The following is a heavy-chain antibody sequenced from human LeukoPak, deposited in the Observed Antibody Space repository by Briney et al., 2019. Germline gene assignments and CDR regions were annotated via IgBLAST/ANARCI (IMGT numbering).Heavy chain of an antibody. V-gene: IGHV4-34*01. CDR3: ARFYRPITMVRRGFDY. CDR2: INHSGST. CDR1: GGSFSGYY. J-gene: IGHJ4*02. D-gene: IGHD3-10*01. Sequence: SETLSLTCAVYGGSFSGYYWSWIRQPPGKGLEWIGEINHSGSTNYNPSLKSRVTISVDTSKYQFSLKLSSVTAADTAVYYCARFYRPITMVRRGFDYWGQGTLVTVSS.